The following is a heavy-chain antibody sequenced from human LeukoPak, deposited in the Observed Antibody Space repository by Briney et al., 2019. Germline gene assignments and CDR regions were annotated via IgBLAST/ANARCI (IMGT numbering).Heavy chain of an antibody. CDR2: IYTSGST. CDR3: ARHLAFSGSYYYYMDV. V-gene: IGHV4-61*02. CDR1: GGSISSGSYY. J-gene: IGHJ6*03. Sequence: SETLSLTCTVSGGSISSGSYYWSWIRQPAGKGLEWIGRIYTSGSTYYNPSLKSRVTISVDTSKNQFSLKLSSVTAADTAVYYCARHLAFSGSYYYYMDVWGKGTTVTISS. D-gene: IGHD1-26*01.